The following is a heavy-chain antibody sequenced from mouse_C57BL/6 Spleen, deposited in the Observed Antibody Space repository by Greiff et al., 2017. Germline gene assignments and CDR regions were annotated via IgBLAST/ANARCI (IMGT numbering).Heavy chain of an antibody. D-gene: IGHD1-1*01. Sequence: EVKLMESGGGLVKPGGSLKLSCAASGFTFSSYAMSWVCQTPEKRLEWVATISDGGSYTYYPDNVKGRFTISRDNAKNNLYLQMSHLKSEDTAMYYCARAPYYGSSYLDYWGQGTSVTVSS. V-gene: IGHV5-4*03. CDR3: ARAPYYGSSYLDY. CDR2: ISDGGSYT. J-gene: IGHJ4*01. CDR1: GFTFSSYA.